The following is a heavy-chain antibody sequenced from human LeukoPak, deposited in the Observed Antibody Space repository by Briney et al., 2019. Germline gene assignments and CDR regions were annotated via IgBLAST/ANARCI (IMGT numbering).Heavy chain of an antibody. V-gene: IGHV3-30*02. Sequence: GGSLRLSCAASGFTFSSYAMHWVRQAPGKGLEWVAFIRYDGSNKYYADSVKGRFTISRDNSKNTLYLQMNSLRAEDTAVYYCARESYYDSSGYGGWGQGTLVTVSS. J-gene: IGHJ4*02. CDR1: GFTFSSYA. CDR3: ARESYYDSSGYGG. D-gene: IGHD3-22*01. CDR2: IRYDGSNK.